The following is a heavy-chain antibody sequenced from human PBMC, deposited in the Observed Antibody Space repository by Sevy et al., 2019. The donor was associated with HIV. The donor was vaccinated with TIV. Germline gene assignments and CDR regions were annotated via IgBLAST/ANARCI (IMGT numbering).Heavy chain of an antibody. D-gene: IGHD3-22*01. Sequence: GGSLRLSCAASGFAFSSYAMSWVRQAPGKGLEWVSAISGSGSSTYYAASVKGRYTISRDNSKKMLYLQMNSLRAEDTAIYYCASQGYYFDEAFDIWGQGTMVTVSS. CDR3: ASQGYYFDEAFDI. CDR2: ISGSGSST. J-gene: IGHJ3*02. CDR1: GFAFSSYA. V-gene: IGHV3-23*01.